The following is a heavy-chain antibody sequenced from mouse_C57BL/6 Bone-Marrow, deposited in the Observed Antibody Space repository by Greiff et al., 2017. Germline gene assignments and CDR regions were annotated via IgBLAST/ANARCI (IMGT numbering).Heavy chain of an antibody. J-gene: IGHJ3*01. CDR3: ASYDYDGEFAY. D-gene: IGHD2-4*01. Sequence: QVQLQQPEAELVMPGASVKLSCKASGYTFTSYWMHWVKQRPGQGLEWIGEIDPSDSYTNYNQKFKGKSTLTVDKSSSTAYMQLSSLTSEDSAVYYCASYDYDGEFAYWGQGTLVTVSA. CDR1: GYTFTSYW. CDR2: IDPSDSYT. V-gene: IGHV1-69*01.